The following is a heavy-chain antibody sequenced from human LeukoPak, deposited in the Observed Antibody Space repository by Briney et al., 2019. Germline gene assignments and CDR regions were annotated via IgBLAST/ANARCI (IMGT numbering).Heavy chain of an antibody. D-gene: IGHD6-13*01. CDR2: ISGSGGST. V-gene: IGHV3-23*01. J-gene: IGHJ5*02. Sequence: PGGSLRLSCAASGFTFSSYAMSWVRQAPGKGLEWVSAISGSGGSTYYADSVKGRFTISRDNSKNTLYLQMNSLRAEDTAVYYCAKEGGDSSSWYFKQPRSNWFDPWGQGTLVTVSS. CDR3: AKEGGDSSSWYFKQPRSNWFDP. CDR1: GFTFSSYA.